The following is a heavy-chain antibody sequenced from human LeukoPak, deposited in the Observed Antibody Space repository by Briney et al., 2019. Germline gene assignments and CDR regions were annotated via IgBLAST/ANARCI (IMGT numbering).Heavy chain of an antibody. J-gene: IGHJ4*02. CDR2: IYYSGST. Sequence: SETLSLTCTVSGDPISSGDYYWSWIRQPPGKGLEWIGYIYYSGSTYYNPSLKSRVTISVDTSKNQFSLKLSSVTAADTAVYYCASETSSGWSQSVHYWGQGTLVTVSS. D-gene: IGHD6-19*01. CDR3: ASETSSGWSQSVHY. CDR1: GDPISSGDYY. V-gene: IGHV4-30-4*08.